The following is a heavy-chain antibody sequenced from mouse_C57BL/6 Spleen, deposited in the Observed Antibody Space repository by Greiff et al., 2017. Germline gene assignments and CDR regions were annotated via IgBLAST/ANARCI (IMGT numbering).Heavy chain of an antibody. J-gene: IGHJ4*01. V-gene: IGHV1-19*01. D-gene: IGHD2-3*01. Sequence: VQLKESGPVLVKPGASVKMSCKASGYTFTDYYMNWVKQSHGKSLEWIGVINPYNGGTSYNQKFKGKATLTVDKSSSPAYMELNSLTSEDSAVYYCARVGDGYYSRGHYYAMDYWGQGTSVTVSS. CDR3: ARVGDGYYSRGHYYAMDY. CDR1: GYTFTDYY. CDR2: INPYNGGT.